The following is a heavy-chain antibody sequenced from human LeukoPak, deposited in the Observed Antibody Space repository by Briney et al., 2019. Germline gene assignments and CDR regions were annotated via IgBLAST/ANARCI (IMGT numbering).Heavy chain of an antibody. J-gene: IGHJ6*02. CDR2: IYYSGST. D-gene: IGHD2-15*01. CDR3: ARDNVVVVAATTHYYYYGMDV. V-gene: IGHV4-30-4*01. Sequence: SQTLSLTCTVSGGSISSGDYYWSWIRQPPGKGLEWMGCIYYSGSTYYNPSLKSRVTISVDTSKNQFSLKLSSVTAADTAVYYCARDNVVVVAATTHYYYYGMDVWGQGTTVTVSS. CDR1: GGSISSGDYY.